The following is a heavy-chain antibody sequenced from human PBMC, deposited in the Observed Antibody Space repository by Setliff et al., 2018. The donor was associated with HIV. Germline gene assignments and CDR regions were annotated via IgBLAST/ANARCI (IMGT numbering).Heavy chain of an antibody. CDR1: GFMFNDYG. CDR2: ISWDGIKT. V-gene: IGHV3-20*04. Sequence: GGSLRLSCVGSGFMFNDYGMSWVRQAPGKGLEWVAGISWDGIKTTYGDSVRGRFTISGDNVEKSVYLQMNRLRNEDTARYYCARARTGWYNFDYWGQGTPVTVSS. CDR3: ARARTGWYNFDY. D-gene: IGHD6-19*01. J-gene: IGHJ4*02.